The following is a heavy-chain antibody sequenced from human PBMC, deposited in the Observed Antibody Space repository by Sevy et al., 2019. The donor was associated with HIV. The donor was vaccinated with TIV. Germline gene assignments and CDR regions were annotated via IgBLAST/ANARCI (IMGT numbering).Heavy chain of an antibody. CDR3: AKDGSRRFDTIFGVAPSYGMDV. CDR2: ISYDGSNK. CDR1: GFTFSSYG. Sequence: GGSLRLSCAASGFTFSSYGMHWVRQAPGKGLEWVAVISYDGSNKYYADSVKGRFTISRDNSKNTLYLQMNSLRAEDTAVYYCAKDGSRRFDTIFGVAPSYGMDVWGQGTTVTVSS. D-gene: IGHD3-3*01. J-gene: IGHJ6*02. V-gene: IGHV3-30*18.